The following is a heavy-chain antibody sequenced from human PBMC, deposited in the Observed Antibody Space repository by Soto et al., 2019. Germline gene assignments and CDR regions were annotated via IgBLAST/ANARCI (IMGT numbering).Heavy chain of an antibody. V-gene: IGHV1-69*12. CDR1: GGTFGNSA. CDR2: IIPIFSTP. J-gene: IGHJ6*02. Sequence: QVQLVQSGAEVKKPGSSVTVSCKASGGTFGNSAISWVRQAPGQGLEWMGGIIPIFSTPDYAQKFQGRVTITADESTSTAYMELTSLRSEDTAVYYCARDKDRQQLVGNYYCAIDVWGQGTTVTVSS. CDR3: ARDKDRQQLVGNYYCAIDV. D-gene: IGHD3-10*01.